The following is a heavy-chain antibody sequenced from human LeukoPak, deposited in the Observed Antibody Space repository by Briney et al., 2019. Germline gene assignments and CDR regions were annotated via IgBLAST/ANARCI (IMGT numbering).Heavy chain of an antibody. CDR3: ARGNTYYYDSSGFLFDY. D-gene: IGHD3-22*01. CDR2: IYHSGST. V-gene: IGHV4-30-2*01. Sequence: SETLSLTCAASGGSISSGGYSWSWIRQPPGKGLEWIGYIYHSGSTYYNPSLKSRVTISVDRSKNQFSLKLSSVTAADTAVYYCARGNTYYYDSSGFLFDYWGQGTLVTVSS. CDR1: GGSISSGGYS. J-gene: IGHJ4*02.